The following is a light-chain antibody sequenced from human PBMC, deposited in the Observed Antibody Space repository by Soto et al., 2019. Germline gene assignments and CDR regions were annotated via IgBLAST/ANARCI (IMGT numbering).Light chain of an antibody. V-gene: IGKV3-15*01. Sequence: EKVMTQSPATLSLSPGEGATLSCRASLSVSSDLAWYRQKPGQAPRLLIYRAFTRATGIPARFSGSGFGTDFTLTISSLQSEDFAVYYCQQYNNCPRTFGQGTKVDIK. J-gene: IGKJ1*01. CDR2: RAF. CDR3: QQYNNCPRT. CDR1: LSVSSD.